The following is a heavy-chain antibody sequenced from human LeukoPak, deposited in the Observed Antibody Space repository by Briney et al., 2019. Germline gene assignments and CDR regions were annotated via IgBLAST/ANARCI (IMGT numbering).Heavy chain of an antibody. V-gene: IGHV3-23*01. J-gene: IGHJ3*02. Sequence: PGGSLRLSCAASGFTFDDYAMHWVRQAPGKGLEWVSAISGSGNSTYYADSVKGRFTISRDNSKNTLYLQMNSLRAEDTAVYYCAKYSHYYDSSGSTPWSAFGIWGQGTMVTVSS. CDR2: ISGSGNST. CDR1: GFTFDDYA. D-gene: IGHD3-22*01. CDR3: AKYSHYYDSSGSTPWSAFGI.